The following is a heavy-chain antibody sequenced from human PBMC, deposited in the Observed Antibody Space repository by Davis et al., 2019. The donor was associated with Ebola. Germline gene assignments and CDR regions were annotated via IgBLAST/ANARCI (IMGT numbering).Heavy chain of an antibody. CDR3: ARLTTVTADHWYFDL. J-gene: IGHJ2*01. D-gene: IGHD4-17*01. V-gene: IGHV4-59*11. CDR1: GASISGHY. CDR2: IQYSGNT. Sequence: SETLSLTCTVSGASISGHYWSWIRQPPRKRLEWIGNIQYSGNTNYNPSLKSRVTTSVDTSKNQFSLRVNSVTAVDTAVYYCARLTTVTADHWYFDLWGRGTHVTVSS.